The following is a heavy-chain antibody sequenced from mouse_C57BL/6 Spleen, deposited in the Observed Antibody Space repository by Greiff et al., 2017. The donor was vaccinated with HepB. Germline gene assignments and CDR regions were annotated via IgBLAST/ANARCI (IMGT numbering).Heavy chain of an antibody. CDR1: GFTFSSYG. Sequence: DVHLVESGGDLVKPGGSLKLSCAASGFTFSSYGMSWVRQTPDKRLEWVATISSGGSYTYYPDSVKGRFTISRDNAKNTLYLQMSSLKAEDTAMYYCARTVVAKNYFDYWGQGTTLTVSS. CDR2: ISSGGSYT. J-gene: IGHJ2*01. V-gene: IGHV5-6*01. D-gene: IGHD1-1*01. CDR3: ARTVVAKNYFDY.